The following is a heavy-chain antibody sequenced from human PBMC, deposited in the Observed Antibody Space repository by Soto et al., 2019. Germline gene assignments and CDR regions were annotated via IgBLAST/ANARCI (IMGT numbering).Heavy chain of an antibody. CDR1: GFTFSSYG. CDR2: IWYDGSNK. J-gene: IGHJ4*02. D-gene: IGHD3-3*01. CDR3: ARENTKYYDFWSGYGY. Sequence: GGSLRLSCAASGFTFSSYGMHWVRQAPGKGLEWVAVIWYDGSNKYYADSVKGRFTISRDNSKNTLYLQMNSLRAEDTAVYYCARENTKYYDFWSGYGYWGQGTLVTVSS. V-gene: IGHV3-33*01.